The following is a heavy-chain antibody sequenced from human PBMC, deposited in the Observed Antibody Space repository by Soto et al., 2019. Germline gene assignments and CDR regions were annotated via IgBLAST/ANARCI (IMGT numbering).Heavy chain of an antibody. CDR3: ARGQVGAAQH. Sequence: QLQLQESGSGLVKPSQTLSLTCAVSGGSISSGGYSWSWIRQPPGKGLEWIGYIYHSGSTYYNPSLKIRLTIPVDRSKNQFSLKLSSVTAADTAVCYCARGQVGAAQHWGQGTLVTVSS. J-gene: IGHJ4*02. V-gene: IGHV4-30-2*01. CDR1: GGSISSGGYS. D-gene: IGHD2-15*01. CDR2: IYHSGST.